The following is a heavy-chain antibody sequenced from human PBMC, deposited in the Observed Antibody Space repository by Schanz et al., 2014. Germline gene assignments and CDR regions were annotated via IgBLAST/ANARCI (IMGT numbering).Heavy chain of an antibody. V-gene: IGHV3-23*04. CDR1: GFTFSSYA. Sequence: EVHLVESGGGLVQPGGSLRLSCAASGFTFSSYAMSWVRQAPGKGLEWVSHIVGSGDSTYYADSVKGRFTISRDNSKNTLYLQMNSLRAEDTAVYYCAKDDVWASGSYYDYWGQGTLVTVSS. J-gene: IGHJ4*02. CDR3: AKDDVWASGSYYDY. D-gene: IGHD3-10*01. CDR2: IVGSGDST.